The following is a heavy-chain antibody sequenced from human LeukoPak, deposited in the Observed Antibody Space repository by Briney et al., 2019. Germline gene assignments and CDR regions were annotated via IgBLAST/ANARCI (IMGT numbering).Heavy chain of an antibody. Sequence: GGSLRLSCAASGFTFSSYSMNWVRQAPGKGLEWVSYISSSSSSIYYADSVKGRFTISRDNAKNSLYLQMNSLRAEDTAVYYCARVDYGDALHYYYYMDVWGKGTTVTVSS. D-gene: IGHD4-17*01. CDR3: ARVDYGDALHYYYYMDV. J-gene: IGHJ6*03. CDR2: ISSSSSSI. V-gene: IGHV3-48*01. CDR1: GFTFSSYS.